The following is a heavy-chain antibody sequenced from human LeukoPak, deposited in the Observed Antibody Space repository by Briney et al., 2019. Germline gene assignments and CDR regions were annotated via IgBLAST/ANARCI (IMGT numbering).Heavy chain of an antibody. CDR2: ISFSSNYI. D-gene: IGHD4-17*01. J-gene: IGHJ4*02. CDR3: ARDLHATVTTGDFDY. V-gene: IGHV3-21*01. Sequence: PGGSLRLSCAASGFTFSRYWMSWVRQAPGKGLEWISSISFSSNYIYYADSVKGRFTISRDNAKNSLYLQMNSLRAEDAAVYYCARDLHATVTTGDFDYWGQGTLVIVSS. CDR1: GFTFSRYW.